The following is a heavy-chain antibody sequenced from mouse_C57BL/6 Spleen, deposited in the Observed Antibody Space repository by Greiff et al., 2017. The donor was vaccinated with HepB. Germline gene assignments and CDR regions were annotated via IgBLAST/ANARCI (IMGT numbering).Heavy chain of an antibody. V-gene: IGHV5-4*01. CDR1: GFTFSSYA. CDR2: ISDGGSYT. J-gene: IGHJ2*01. D-gene: IGHD3-1*01. Sequence: EVQLVESGGGLVKPGGSLKLSCAASGFTFSSYAMSWVRQTPEKRLEWVATISDGGSYTYYPDNVKGRFTISRDNAKNNLYLQMSHLKSEDTAMYYCARDGTGYRFPYFDYWGQGTTLTVSS. CDR3: ARDGTGYRFPYFDY.